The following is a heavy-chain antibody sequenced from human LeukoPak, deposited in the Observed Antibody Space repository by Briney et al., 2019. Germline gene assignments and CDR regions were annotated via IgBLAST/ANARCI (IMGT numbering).Heavy chain of an antibody. CDR3: AREHPFGVILIRGFDY. CDR2: INTNSGGT. Sequence: ASVRVSCKASGYTFTGYYLHWVRQAPGQGLEWMGWINTNSGGTNFAPKFPGRVTMSRDTSTTTAYMEMSSLRSDDTAVYSCAREHPFGVILIRGFDYWGPGTLVTVSS. CDR1: GYTFTGYY. V-gene: IGHV1-2*02. J-gene: IGHJ4*02. D-gene: IGHD3-3*01.